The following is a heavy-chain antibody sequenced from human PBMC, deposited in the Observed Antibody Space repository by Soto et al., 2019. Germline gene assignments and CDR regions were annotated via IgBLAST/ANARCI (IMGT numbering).Heavy chain of an antibody. Sequence: GESLKISCKGSGYSFTSYWISWVRQMPGKGLEWMGRIDPSDSYTNYSPSFQGHVTISADKSISTAYLQWGSLKASDTAMYYCARQNWVYNWFDPWGQGTLVTVSS. CDR1: GYSFTSYW. CDR2: IDPSDSYT. V-gene: IGHV5-10-1*01. D-gene: IGHD2-8*01. J-gene: IGHJ5*02. CDR3: ARQNWVYNWFDP.